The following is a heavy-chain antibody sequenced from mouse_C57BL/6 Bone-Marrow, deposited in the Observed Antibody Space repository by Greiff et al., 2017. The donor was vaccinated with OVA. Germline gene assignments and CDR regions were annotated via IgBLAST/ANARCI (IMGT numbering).Heavy chain of an antibody. Sequence: EVQLVESGGGLVQPKGSLKLSCAASGFSFNTYAMNWVRQAPGKGLEWVARIRSKSNNYATYYADSVKDRFTISRDDSESMLYLQMNNLKTEDTAMYYCVRQEDYYGSTMDYWGQGTSVTVSS. J-gene: IGHJ4*01. CDR2: IRSKSNNYAT. D-gene: IGHD1-1*01. V-gene: IGHV10-1*01. CDR1: GFSFNTYA. CDR3: VRQEDYYGSTMDY.